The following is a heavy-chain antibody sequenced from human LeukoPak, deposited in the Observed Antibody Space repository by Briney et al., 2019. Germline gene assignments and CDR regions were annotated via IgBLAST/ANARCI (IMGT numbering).Heavy chain of an antibody. CDR1: GFTFSSCG. CDR2: IWYDGTNK. D-gene: IGHD5-24*01. CDR3: ARGRDGYNWIDY. V-gene: IGHV3-33*01. J-gene: IGHJ4*02. Sequence: PGGSLRLSCAAAGFTFSSCGMHWVRQAPGKGLEWVAVIWYDGTNKYYADSVKGRFTISRDNSKNTLYLQMNSLSAEDTAVYYCARGRDGYNWIDYWGQGTLVTVSS.